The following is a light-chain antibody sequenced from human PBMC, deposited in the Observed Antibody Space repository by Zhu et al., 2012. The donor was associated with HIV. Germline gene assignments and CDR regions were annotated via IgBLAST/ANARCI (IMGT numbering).Light chain of an antibody. V-gene: IGKV3-11*01. J-gene: IGKJ4*01. CDR1: QSVSNF. CDR3: QHLTLYPT. Sequence: EIVLTQSPATLSLSPGERATLSCKASQSVSNFLAWYQQKPGQPPKLLIFDASNRATGIPARFSGSGSGTEFTLTISSLQPEDFATYFCQHLTLYPTFGGGSKVEIK. CDR2: DAS.